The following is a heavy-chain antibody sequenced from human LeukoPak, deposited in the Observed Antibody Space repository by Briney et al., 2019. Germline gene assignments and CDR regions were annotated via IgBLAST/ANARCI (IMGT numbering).Heavy chain of an antibody. J-gene: IGHJ4*02. Sequence: PGGSLRLSCAASGFTFSSYGMHWVRQAPGKGLEWVAVIWYDGSNKYYADSVKGRFAISRDNSKNTLYLQMNSLRAEDTAVYYCAKQTFESYYDSTGLDYWGQGTLVTVSS. D-gene: IGHD3-22*01. CDR2: IWYDGSNK. V-gene: IGHV3-33*06. CDR1: GFTFSSYG. CDR3: AKQTFESYYDSTGLDY.